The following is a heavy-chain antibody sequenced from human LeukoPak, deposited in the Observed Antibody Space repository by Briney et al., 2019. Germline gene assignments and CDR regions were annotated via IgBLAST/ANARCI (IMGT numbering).Heavy chain of an antibody. J-gene: IGHJ4*02. V-gene: IGHV1-69*01. Sequence: GASVKVSCKASGGTFSSYAISWVRQAPGQGLEWMGGIIPIFGTANYAQKFQGRVTITADESTSTAYMELSSLRSEDTAVCYCARAPIGSGSPAPFDYWGQGTLVTVSS. CDR3: ARAPIGSGSPAPFDY. CDR2: IIPIFGTA. CDR1: GGTFSSYA. D-gene: IGHD6-19*01.